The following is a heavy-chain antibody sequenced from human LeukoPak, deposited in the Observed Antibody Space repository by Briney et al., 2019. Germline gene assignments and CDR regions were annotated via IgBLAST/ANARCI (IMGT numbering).Heavy chain of an antibody. CDR1: GYTFTGYY. V-gene: IGHV1-2*06. CDR3: AKAAGATTPLDY. D-gene: IGHD1-26*01. CDR2: INPNSGGT. Sequence: ASVKVSCKASGYTFTGYYMHWVRQAPGQGLEWMGRINPNSGGTNYAQKFQGRVTMTRDTSTSTAYMELSRLRSDDTAVYYCAKAAGATTPLDYWGQGTLVTVSS. J-gene: IGHJ4*02.